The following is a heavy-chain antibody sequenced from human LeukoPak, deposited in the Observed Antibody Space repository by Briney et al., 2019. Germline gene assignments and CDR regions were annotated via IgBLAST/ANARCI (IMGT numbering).Heavy chain of an antibody. Sequence: PSETLSLTCTVSGGSISGGGYYWSWIRQHPGKGLEWIGYIYYSGSTYYNPSLKSRVTISVDTSKNQSSLKLSSVTAADTAVYYCARAVAKGSIVVDTFDYWGQGTLVTVSS. V-gene: IGHV4-31*03. CDR1: GGSISGGGYY. J-gene: IGHJ4*02. D-gene: IGHD3-22*01. CDR3: ARAVAKGSIVVDTFDY. CDR2: IYYSGST.